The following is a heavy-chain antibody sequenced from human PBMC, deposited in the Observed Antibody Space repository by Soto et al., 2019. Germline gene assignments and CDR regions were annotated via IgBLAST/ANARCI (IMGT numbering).Heavy chain of an antibody. CDR1: GYSFTSYW. CDR3: ARWATYYDILTGYYAGVGYYYGMDV. V-gene: IGHV5-51*01. CDR2: IYPGDSDT. Sequence: GESLKISCKGSGYSFTSYWIGWVRQMPGKGLEWMRIIYPGDSDTRYSPSFQGQVTISADKSISTAYLQWSSLKASDTAMYYCARWATYYDILTGYYAGVGYYYGMDVWGQGTTVTVSS. J-gene: IGHJ6*02. D-gene: IGHD3-9*01.